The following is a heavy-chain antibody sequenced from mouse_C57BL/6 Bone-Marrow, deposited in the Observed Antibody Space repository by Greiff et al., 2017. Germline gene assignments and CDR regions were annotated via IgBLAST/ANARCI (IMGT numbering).Heavy chain of an antibody. CDR2: IWGVGST. D-gene: IGHD1-1*01. CDR1: GFSLTSYG. V-gene: IGHV2-6*01. Sequence: VQLVESGPGLVAPSQSLSITCTVSGFSLTSYGVDWVRQSPGKGLEWLGVIWGVGSTNYNSALKSRLSISKDNSKSQIFLKMNSLQTYDTAMYYCARYSSFSFAYWGQGTLVTVSA. CDR3: ARYSSFSFAY. J-gene: IGHJ3*01.